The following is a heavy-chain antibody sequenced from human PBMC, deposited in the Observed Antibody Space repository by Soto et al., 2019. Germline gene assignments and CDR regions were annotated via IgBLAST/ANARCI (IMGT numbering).Heavy chain of an antibody. D-gene: IGHD3-16*02. CDR2: INWNGGST. CDR3: ARTVMITFGGVIVIGRDNWFDP. J-gene: IGHJ5*02. V-gene: IGHV3-20*01. CDR1: GFTFDDYG. Sequence: GGSLRLSCAASGFTFDDYGMSWVRQAPGKGLEWVSGINWNGGSTGYADSVKGRFTISRDKAKNSLYLQMNSLRAEDTALYHCARTVMITFGGVIVIGRDNWFDPWGQGTLVTVSS.